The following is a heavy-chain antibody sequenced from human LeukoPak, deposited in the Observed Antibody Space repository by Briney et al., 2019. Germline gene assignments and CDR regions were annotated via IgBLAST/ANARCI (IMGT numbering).Heavy chain of an antibody. CDR3: ARDRSDPGILLIQH. CDR1: GFTFSSYA. CDR2: ISYDGSNK. V-gene: IGHV3-30-3*01. D-gene: IGHD3-10*01. J-gene: IGHJ1*01. Sequence: PGGSLRLSCAASGFTFSSYAMHWVRQAPGKGLEWVAVISYDGSNKYYADSVKGRFTISRDNSKNTLYLQMNSLRAEDTAVYYCARDRSDPGILLIQHWGQGTLVTVSS.